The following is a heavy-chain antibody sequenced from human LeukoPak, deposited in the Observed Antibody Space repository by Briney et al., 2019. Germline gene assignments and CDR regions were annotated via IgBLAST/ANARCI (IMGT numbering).Heavy chain of an antibody. CDR3: ARHYEIPRNYYYYYGMDV. Sequence: ASVKVSCRASGGTFSSYTISWVRQAPGQGLEWMGRIIPILGIANYAQKFQGRVTIPADKSTSTAYMELSSLRSEDTAVYYCARHYEIPRNYYYYYGMDVWGQGTTVTVSS. J-gene: IGHJ6*02. CDR2: IIPILGIA. D-gene: IGHD4-17*01. CDR1: GGTFSSYT. V-gene: IGHV1-69*02.